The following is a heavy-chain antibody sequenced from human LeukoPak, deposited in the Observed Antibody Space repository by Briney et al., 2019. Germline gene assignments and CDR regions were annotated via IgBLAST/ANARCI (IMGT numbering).Heavy chain of an antibody. CDR1: GYTLTELS. J-gene: IGHJ4*02. CDR2: FDPEDGET. D-gene: IGHD3-10*01. Sequence: ASVKVSCKVSGYTLTELSMHWVRQAPGKGLEWMRGFDPEDGETIYAQKFQGRVTMTEDTSTDTAYMELSSLRSEDTAVYYCATPRYYGSGSYMFDYWGQGTLVTVSS. V-gene: IGHV1-24*01. CDR3: ATPRYYGSGSYMFDY.